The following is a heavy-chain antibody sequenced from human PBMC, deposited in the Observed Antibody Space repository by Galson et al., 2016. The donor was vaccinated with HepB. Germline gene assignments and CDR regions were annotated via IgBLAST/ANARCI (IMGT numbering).Heavy chain of an antibody. D-gene: IGHD4-11*01. V-gene: IGHV3-53*01. CDR2: FYSGDIP. CDR1: GLTVSSDH. J-gene: IGHJ4*02. CDR3: TTTAGVRLQYDY. Sequence: SLRLSCAASGLTVSSDHLSWVRQVPEKGLEWVSIFYSGDIPYYADSVKGRFTVSRDNSKNTLYLQMNSLRAEDTAVYYCTTTAGVRLQYDYWGQGTLVTVSS.